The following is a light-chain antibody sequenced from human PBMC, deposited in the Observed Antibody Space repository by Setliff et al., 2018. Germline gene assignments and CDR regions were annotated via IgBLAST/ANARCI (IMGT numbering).Light chain of an antibody. J-gene: IGLJ1*01. CDR2: EVN. V-gene: IGLV2-8*01. CDR3: SSYAGSNNFCV. CDR1: SSDVGGYKF. Sequence: QSALTQPTSASGSPGQSVTISCTGTSSDVGGYKFVSWYQHHPGKAPKLIIYEVNKRPSGVPDRFSGSKSGNTASLTVSGLQAEDEADYYCSSYAGSNNFCVFGTGTKVTVL.